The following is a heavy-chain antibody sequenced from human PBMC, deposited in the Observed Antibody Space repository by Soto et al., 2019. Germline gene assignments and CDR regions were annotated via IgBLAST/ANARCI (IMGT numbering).Heavy chain of an antibody. CDR1: GFTFSSYS. D-gene: IGHD5-12*01. Sequence: GGSLRLSCAASGFTFSSYSMNWVRQAPGKGLEWVSSISSSSSYIYYADSVKGRFTISRDNSKNSLYLQMNSLRAEDTAVYYCAKADIVAPGDYWGQGTLVTVSS. J-gene: IGHJ4*02. CDR2: ISSSSSYI. V-gene: IGHV3-21*04. CDR3: AKADIVAPGDY.